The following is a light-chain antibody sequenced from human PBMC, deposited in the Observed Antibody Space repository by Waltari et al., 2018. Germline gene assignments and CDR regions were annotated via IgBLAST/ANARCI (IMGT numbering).Light chain of an antibody. V-gene: IGLV3-21*02. Sequence: SLVLTQPPSVSVAPGQPARMTCGGHNIGSKSVHWYQQKPGQAPVVVVYDDSDRPSAIPERFSGSNSGNTATLTISRVEAGDEADYYCQVWDKSSDPPYVFGTGTKVTVL. CDR2: DDS. CDR1: NIGSKS. CDR3: QVWDKSSDPPYV. J-gene: IGLJ1*01.